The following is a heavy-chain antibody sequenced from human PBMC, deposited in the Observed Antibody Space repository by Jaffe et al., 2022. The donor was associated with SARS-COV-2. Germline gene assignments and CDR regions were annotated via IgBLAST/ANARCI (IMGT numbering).Heavy chain of an antibody. CDR3: ARVTTLSTSGSYLHYFDY. CDR2: IKQDGSEK. D-gene: IGHD3-10*01. Sequence: EVQLVESGGGLVQPGGSLRLSCAASGFTFSSYWMSWVRQAPGKGLEWVANIKQDGSEKYYVDSVKGRFTISRDNAKNSLYLQMNSLRAEDTAVYYCARVTTLSTSGSYLHYFDYWGQGTLVTVSS. V-gene: IGHV3-7*01. J-gene: IGHJ4*02. CDR1: GFTFSSYW.